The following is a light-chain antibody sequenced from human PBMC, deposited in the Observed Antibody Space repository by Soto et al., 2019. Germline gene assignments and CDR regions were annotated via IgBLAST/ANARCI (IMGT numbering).Light chain of an antibody. J-gene: IGKJ1*01. CDR1: QSISSW. CDR2: KAS. V-gene: IGKV1-5*03. Sequence: DIQMTQSTSTLSASVGDRVTITCRASQSISSWLAWYQQKPGKAPKILIYKASSLESGVPSRFSGSGSGTEFTLTISSLQPDDFATYYCQQYNSFPTFGQGTKVEIK. CDR3: QQYNSFPT.